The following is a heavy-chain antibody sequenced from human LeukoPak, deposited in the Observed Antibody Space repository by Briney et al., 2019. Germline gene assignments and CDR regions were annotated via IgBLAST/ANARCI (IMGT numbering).Heavy chain of an antibody. D-gene: IGHD2-2*01. CDR2: VKQDGSEQ. J-gene: IGHJ4*02. CDR1: GFSFGSYR. CDR3: AILSRQDSSYSPVDY. V-gene: IGHV3-7*01. Sequence: GGSLRLSCAASGFSFGSYRMTWVRQAPGKGLEWVASVKQDGSEQMYVDSVKGRFTISRDNAKKSLSLQMDRLRVEDTAVYYCAILSRQDSSYSPVDYWGQGTLVTVSS.